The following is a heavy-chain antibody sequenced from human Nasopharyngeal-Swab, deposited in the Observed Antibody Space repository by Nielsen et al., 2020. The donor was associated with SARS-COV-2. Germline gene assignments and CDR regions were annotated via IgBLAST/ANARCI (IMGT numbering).Heavy chain of an antibody. CDR3: ARDVASGFGELFPLLRGLDI. D-gene: IGHD3-10*01. CDR2: ISYDGNNK. V-gene: IGHV3-30-3*01. J-gene: IGHJ6*02. Sequence: GEFLKISCAASGFTINSFAMHWVRQAPGKGLEWVAVISYDGNNKYYADSVKGRFTISRDNSKNTVYLQMNSLRPEDTAVYYCARDVASGFGELFPLLRGLDIWGHGTTVTVSS. CDR1: GFTINSFA.